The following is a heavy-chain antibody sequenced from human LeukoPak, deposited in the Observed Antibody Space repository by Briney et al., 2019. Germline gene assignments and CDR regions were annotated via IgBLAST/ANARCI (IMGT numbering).Heavy chain of an antibody. CDR2: INPNSGGT. CDR1: GYTFTGYY. D-gene: IGHD3-10*01. V-gene: IGHV1-2*02. Sequence: GASVKVSCKASGYTFTGYYMHWVRQAPGQGLEWMGWINPNSGGTNYAQKFQGRVTMTRNTSISTAYMELSSLRSEDTAVYYCARGSLLYLGSRGQGTLVTVSS. J-gene: IGHJ4*02. CDR3: ARGSLLYLGS.